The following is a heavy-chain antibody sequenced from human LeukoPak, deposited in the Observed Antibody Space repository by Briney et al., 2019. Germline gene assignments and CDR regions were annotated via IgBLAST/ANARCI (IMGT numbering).Heavy chain of an antibody. J-gene: IGHJ4*02. D-gene: IGHD6-19*01. Sequence: SETLSLTCTVSGGSISSSSYYWGWIRQPPGKGLEWIGSIYYSGSTYYNTSLKSRVTISVDTSKNQFSLKLSSVTAADTAVYYCARQRQQCLENFDYWGQGTLVTVSS. CDR3: ARQRQQCLENFDY. CDR1: GGSISSSSYY. V-gene: IGHV4-39*01. CDR2: IYYSGST.